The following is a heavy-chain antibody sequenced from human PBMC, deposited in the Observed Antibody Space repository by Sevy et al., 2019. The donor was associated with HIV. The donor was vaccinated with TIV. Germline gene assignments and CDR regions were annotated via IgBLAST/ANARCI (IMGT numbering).Heavy chain of an antibody. J-gene: IGHJ5*02. V-gene: IGHV3-33*06. CDR2: IWYDGSYE. Sequence: GGSLRLSCAASGFTFSNYGMHWVRHAPGKGLEWVAVIWYDGSYEYYADSVKGRFTISRDNAKSTLYLQMNRLRAEDTAVYYCAKTFAIFGVLMSPDFDPWGQGTLVTVSS. D-gene: IGHD3-3*01. CDR3: AKTFAIFGVLMSPDFDP. CDR1: GFTFSNYG.